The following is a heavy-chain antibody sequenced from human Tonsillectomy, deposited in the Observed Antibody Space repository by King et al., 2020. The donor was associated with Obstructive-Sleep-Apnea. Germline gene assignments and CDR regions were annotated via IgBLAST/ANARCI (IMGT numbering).Heavy chain of an antibody. CDR2: INTESGEP. CDR1: GYTFSDYA. D-gene: IGHD2-21*02. J-gene: IGHJ4*02. Sequence: QLVQSGSELKKPGASVKVSCKPSGYTFSDYAINWMRQAPGQGLEWMGWINTESGEPTYAQGFTGRFVFSLDTSVRTAYLQISSLKAEDSAVYFCSRDPGTIVTASYWGQGTVVTVSS. V-gene: IGHV7-4-1*02. CDR3: SRDPGTIVTASY.